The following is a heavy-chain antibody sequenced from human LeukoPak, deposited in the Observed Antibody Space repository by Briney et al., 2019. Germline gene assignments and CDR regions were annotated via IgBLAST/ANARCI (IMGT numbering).Heavy chain of an antibody. CDR2: ISRDGSGK. V-gene: IGHV3-7*03. J-gene: IGHJ6*02. CDR3: ARAPENYYYYGMDV. CDR1: GFTFSNYW. Sequence: GGSLRLSCAASGFTFSNYWMSWVRQAPGKGLEWVINISRDGSGKNYADSVEGRFTISRDNAKSSLYLQMNSLRAEDTAVYYCARAPENYYYYGMDVWGQGTTVTVSS.